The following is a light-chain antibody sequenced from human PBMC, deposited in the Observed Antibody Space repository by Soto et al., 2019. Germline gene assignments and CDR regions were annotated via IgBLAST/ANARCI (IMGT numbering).Light chain of an antibody. CDR3: QQYGSSSMYT. J-gene: IGKJ2*01. CDR1: QSVSSNY. CDR2: GAS. Sequence: EIVLTQSPGTLSLSPGERATLSCRASQSVSSNYLAWYQQKPGQAPRLLIYGASYRATGIPDRFSGSGSGTDFTLTSSRLELEDFGVYSCQQYGSSSMYTFGQGTKLEIK. V-gene: IGKV3-20*01.